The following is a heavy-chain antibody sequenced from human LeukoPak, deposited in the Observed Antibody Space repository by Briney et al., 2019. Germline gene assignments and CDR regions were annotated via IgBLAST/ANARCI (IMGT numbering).Heavy chain of an antibody. D-gene: IGHD6-13*01. V-gene: IGHV1-18*04. CDR3: ARGTAAAAYNWFDP. CDR2: ISAYNGNT. CDR1: GYTFTSYG. J-gene: IGHJ5*02. Sequence: RAAVTVSFKASGYTFTSYGISWVRPAPGQGLEWMGWISAYNGNTNYAQKLQGRVTMTTDTSTSTAYMELRSLRSDDTAVYYCARGTAAAAYNWFDPWGQGTLVTVSS.